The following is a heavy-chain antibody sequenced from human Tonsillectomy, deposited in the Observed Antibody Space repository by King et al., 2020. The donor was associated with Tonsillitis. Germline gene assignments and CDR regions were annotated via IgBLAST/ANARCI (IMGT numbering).Heavy chain of an antibody. CDR3: AREPVVVVIEYYYGMDV. J-gene: IGHJ6*02. Sequence: QLVQAGAEVKKPGSSVKVSCKASGGTFSSYAISWVRQAPGQGLEWMGRIIPILGIANYAQKFQGRVTITADKSTSTAYMELSSLRSEDTSVYYCAREPVVVVIEYYYGMDVWGQGTTVTVSS. D-gene: IGHD3-22*01. CDR1: GGTFSSYA. CDR2: IIPILGIA. V-gene: IGHV1-69*09.